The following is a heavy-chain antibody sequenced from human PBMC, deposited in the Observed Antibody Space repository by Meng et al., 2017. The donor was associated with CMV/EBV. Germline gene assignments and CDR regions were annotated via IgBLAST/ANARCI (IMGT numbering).Heavy chain of an antibody. CDR1: GFSLSTSGVD. J-gene: IGHJ4*02. CDR3: AHVMWWSPRADY. D-gene: IGHD2-21*01. Sequence: SGPTLVKPTQTLTLTCTFSGFSLSTSGVDVGWIRQPPGKALEWLALIYWNDDKRYSPSLKSRLTITKDTSKNQVVLTMTNMDPVDTATYYCAHVMWWSPRADYWGQGTLVTVSS. V-gene: IGHV2-5*01. CDR2: IYWNDDK.